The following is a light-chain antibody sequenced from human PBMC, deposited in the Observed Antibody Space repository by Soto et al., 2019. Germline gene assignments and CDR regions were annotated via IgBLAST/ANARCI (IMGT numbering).Light chain of an antibody. CDR3: QQYYSYLYT. CDR1: QGISSY. J-gene: IGKJ2*01. Sequence: AIRMTQSPSSLSASTGDRVTITCRASQGISSYLAWYQQKPGKAPKLLIYAASTLQSGVPSRFSGSGSGKDFTLTISCLQSEDFATYYCQQYYSYLYTFGQGTKLEIK. V-gene: IGKV1-8*01. CDR2: AAS.